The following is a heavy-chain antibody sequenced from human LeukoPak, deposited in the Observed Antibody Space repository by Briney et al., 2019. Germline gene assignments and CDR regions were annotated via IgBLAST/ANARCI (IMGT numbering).Heavy chain of an antibody. V-gene: IGHV4-59*01. D-gene: IGHD6-19*01. CDR3: ASRSPGDSSGWYAPLD. CDR2: IYYSGST. Sequence: SETLSLTCTVSGGSISSYYWSWIRQPPGKGLEWIGYIYYSGSTNYNPPLKSRVTISVDTSKNQFSLKLSSVTAADTAVYYCASRSPGDSSGWYAPLDWGQGTLVTVSS. CDR1: GGSISSYY. J-gene: IGHJ4*02.